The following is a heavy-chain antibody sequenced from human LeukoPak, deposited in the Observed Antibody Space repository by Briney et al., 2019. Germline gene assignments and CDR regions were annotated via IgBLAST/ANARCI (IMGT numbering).Heavy chain of an antibody. CDR2: ISYDGSNK. CDR1: GFTFSSYV. D-gene: IGHD4-23*01. J-gene: IGHJ6*02. CDR3: ARCTVARWYHRGMDV. Sequence: PGGSLRLSCAASGFTFSSYVMHWVRQAPGKGLEWVAVISYDGSNKNDADSVKGRFTTSRDNSKNTVFLEMNRLGPEDTAVYYCARCTVARWYHRGMDVWGRGTTVTVSS. V-gene: IGHV3-30*04.